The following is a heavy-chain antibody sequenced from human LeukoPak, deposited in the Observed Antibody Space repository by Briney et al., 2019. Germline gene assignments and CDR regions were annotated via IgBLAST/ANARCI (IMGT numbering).Heavy chain of an antibody. CDR3: ARVEYSGSSDAFDI. J-gene: IGHJ3*02. V-gene: IGHV1-2*02. CDR1: GYTFTGYY. Sequence: GASVKVSCKASGYTFTGYYMHWVRQAPGQGLEWMGWINPNSGGTNYAQKFQGRVTMTRDPSISTAYMELSRLRPDDTAVYYCARVEYSGSSDAFDIWGQGTMVTVSS. D-gene: IGHD1-26*01. CDR2: INPNSGGT.